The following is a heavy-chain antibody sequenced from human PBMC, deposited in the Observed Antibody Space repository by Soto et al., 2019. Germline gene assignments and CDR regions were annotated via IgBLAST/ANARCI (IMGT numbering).Heavy chain of an antibody. D-gene: IGHD6-13*01. J-gene: IGHJ5*02. Sequence: KPSETLSLTCSVSGGSISSSSYYWCWIRQPPGKGLEWIGSIYYSGSTYYNPSLKSRVTISVDTSKNQFSLKLSSVTAADTAVYYCARRGDSSSWYVWFDPWGQGTLVTVSS. CDR1: GGSISSSSYY. CDR2: IYYSGST. CDR3: ARRGDSSSWYVWFDP. V-gene: IGHV4-39*01.